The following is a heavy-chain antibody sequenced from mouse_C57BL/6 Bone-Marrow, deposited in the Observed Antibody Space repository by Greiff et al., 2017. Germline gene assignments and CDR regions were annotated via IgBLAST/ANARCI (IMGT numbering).Heavy chain of an antibody. CDR2: IWGGGST. CDR1: GFSLTSYG. D-gene: IGHD2-4*01. Sequence: VKLVESGPGLVAPSQSLSITCTVSGFSLTSYGVDWVRQPPGKGLEWLGVIWGGGSTNYNSALLSRLSISTDNSKSQVFLKMNSLHTDATAMYYCAKHEGYDYAWFAYWGQGTLVTVSA. CDR3: AKHEGYDYAWFAY. J-gene: IGHJ3*01. V-gene: IGHV2-9*01.